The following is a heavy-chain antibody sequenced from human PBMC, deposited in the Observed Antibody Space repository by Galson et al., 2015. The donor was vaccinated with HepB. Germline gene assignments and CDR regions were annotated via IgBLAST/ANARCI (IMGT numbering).Heavy chain of an antibody. CDR2: ISSSSSYI. CDR1: GFTFSSYS. Sequence: SLRLSCAASGFTFSSYSMNWVRQAPGKGLEWVSSISSSSSYIYYADSVKGRFTISRDNAKNSLYLQMNSLRAEDTAVYYCARRPAVVPARWDAFDIWGQGTMVTVSS. V-gene: IGHV3-21*01. J-gene: IGHJ3*02. D-gene: IGHD2-2*01. CDR3: ARRPAVVPARWDAFDI.